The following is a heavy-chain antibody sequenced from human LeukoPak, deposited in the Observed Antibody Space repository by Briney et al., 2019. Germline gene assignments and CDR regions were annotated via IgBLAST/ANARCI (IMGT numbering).Heavy chain of an antibody. D-gene: IGHD2-2*01. CDR3: ARGLVVPAETHNWFDP. J-gene: IGHJ5*02. V-gene: IGHV4-34*01. CDR1: GGSISSY. Sequence: PSGTLSLTCTVSGGSISSYWSWIRQPPGKGLEWIGEINHSGSTNYNPSLKSRVTISVDTSKNQFSLKLSSVTAADTAVYYCARGLVVPAETHNWFDPWGQGTLVTVSS. CDR2: INHSGST.